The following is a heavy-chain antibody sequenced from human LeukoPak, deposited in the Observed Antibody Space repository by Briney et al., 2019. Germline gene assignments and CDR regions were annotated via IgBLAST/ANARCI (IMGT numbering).Heavy chain of an antibody. CDR2: IYTSGST. D-gene: IGHD2-2*01. J-gene: IGHJ6*02. CDR1: GGSISSYY. Sequence: SETLSLTCTVSGGSISSYYWSWIRQPAGKGLEWIGRIYTSGSTNYNPSLKSRVTMSVDTSKNQFSLKLSSVTAADTAVYYRARVGSTSYYYYGMDVWGQGTTVTVSS. CDR3: ARVGSTSYYYYGMDV. V-gene: IGHV4-4*07.